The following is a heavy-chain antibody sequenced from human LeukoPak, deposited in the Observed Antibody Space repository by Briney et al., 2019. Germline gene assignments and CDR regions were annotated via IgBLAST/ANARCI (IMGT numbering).Heavy chain of an antibody. CDR3: ARWALCSSTSCYTHRGYYFDY. J-gene: IGHJ4*02. CDR1: GGSFSGYY. CDR2: INHSGST. D-gene: IGHD2-2*02. V-gene: IGHV4-34*01. Sequence: SETLSLTCAVYGGSFSGYYWSWIRQPPGKGLEWIGEINHSGSTNYNPSLKSRVTISVDTSKNQFSLKLSSVTAADTAVYYCARWALCSSTSCYTHRGYYFDYWGQGTLVTVSS.